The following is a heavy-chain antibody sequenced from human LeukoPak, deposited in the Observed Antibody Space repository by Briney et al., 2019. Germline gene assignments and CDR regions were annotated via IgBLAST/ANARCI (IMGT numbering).Heavy chain of an antibody. V-gene: IGHV4-34*01. D-gene: IGHD6-13*01. CDR1: GGSFSGYY. J-gene: IGHJ4*02. Sequence: SETLSLTCAVYGGSFSGYYWSWIRQPPGKGLEWIGEINHSGSTNYNPSLKSRVTISVDTSKNQFSLKLSSVTAADTAVYYCARFQGIAAAGNYWGQGTLVTVSS. CDR2: INHSGST. CDR3: ARFQGIAAAGNY.